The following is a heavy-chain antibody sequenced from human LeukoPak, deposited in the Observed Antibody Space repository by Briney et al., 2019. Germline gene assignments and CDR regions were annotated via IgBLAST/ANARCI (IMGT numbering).Heavy chain of an antibody. CDR1: GYTFTSYD. Sequence: ASVKVSCKASGYTFTSYDINWVRQATGQGLEWMGWMNPNSGNTGYAQKFQGRVTITRSTSISTAYMELSSLRSEDTAVYYCARTGYYDFWSGYYSLFDYWGQGTLVTVSS. J-gene: IGHJ4*02. D-gene: IGHD3-3*01. CDR3: ARTGYYDFWSGYYSLFDY. V-gene: IGHV1-8*03. CDR2: MNPNSGNT.